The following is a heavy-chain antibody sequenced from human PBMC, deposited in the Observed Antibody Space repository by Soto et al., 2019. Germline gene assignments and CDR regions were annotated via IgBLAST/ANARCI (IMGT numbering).Heavy chain of an antibody. D-gene: IGHD2-15*01. CDR3: ARAYCSGGSCYSAGGFDP. Sequence: PSETLSLTYTVSGGSISSYYWSWIRQPPGKGLEWIGYIYYSGSTNYNPSLKSRVTISVDTSKNQFSLKLSSVTAADTAVYYCARAYCSGGSCYSAGGFDPWGQGTQVTVSS. V-gene: IGHV4-59*01. J-gene: IGHJ5*02. CDR2: IYYSGST. CDR1: GGSISSYY.